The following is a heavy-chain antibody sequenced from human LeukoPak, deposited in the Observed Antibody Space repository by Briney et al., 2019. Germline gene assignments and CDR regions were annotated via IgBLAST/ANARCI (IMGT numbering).Heavy chain of an antibody. CDR2: IDYSGNT. J-gene: IGHJ4*02. D-gene: IGHD6-19*01. Sequence: SETLSLTCTVPGGSISSYYWSWIRQPPGKGLEWIGNIDYSGNTIYNPALKSRVTLSVDTSKNQFSLNLTSVTAADTAVYYCAREGRLTGYFGGLGFNYWGQGILVTVSS. V-gene: IGHV4-59*01. CDR3: AREGRLTGYFGGLGFNY. CDR1: GGSISSYY.